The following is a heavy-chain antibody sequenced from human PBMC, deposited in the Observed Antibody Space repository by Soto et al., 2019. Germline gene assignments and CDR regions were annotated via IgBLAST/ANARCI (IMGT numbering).Heavy chain of an antibody. Sequence: PSETLSLTCTVSGGSISSSSDYWGWIRQPPGKGLEWIGSINYSGNTYYNPSLKSRVTISVDTSKNQFSLKLSSVTAADTALYYCARIVIGGSNWFDPWGQGTLVTVSS. D-gene: IGHD3-16*02. CDR2: INYSGNT. J-gene: IGHJ5*02. CDR1: GGSISSSSDY. V-gene: IGHV4-39*01. CDR3: ARIVIGGSNWFDP.